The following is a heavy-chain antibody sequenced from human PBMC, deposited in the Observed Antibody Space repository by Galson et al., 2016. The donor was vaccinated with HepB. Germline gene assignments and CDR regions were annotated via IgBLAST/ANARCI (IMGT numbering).Heavy chain of an antibody. J-gene: IGHJ6*02. D-gene: IGHD2-15*01. CDR3: ARTHSGGTDYYYYATDV. Sequence: QSGAEVKKPGESLKISCKGSGYIFNNFWVAWVRQMPGKGLEWMGIIYPGDSHSRYSPSLQGQVTISADKSINTAYLQWSSLTASDTAVYYCARTHSGGTDYYYYATDVWGQGTTVTVSS. CDR2: IYPGDSHS. CDR1: GYIFNNFW. V-gene: IGHV5-51*01.